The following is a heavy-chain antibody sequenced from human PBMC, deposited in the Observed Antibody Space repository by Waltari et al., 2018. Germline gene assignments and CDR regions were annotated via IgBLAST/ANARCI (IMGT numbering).Heavy chain of an antibody. J-gene: IGHJ6*02. V-gene: IGHV1-69*04. CDR2: IIPVLGLT. Sequence: QFHLVQSGAEVKKTGSSVKVSCQACGDTFDNFSLGWVRQAPGQGPEWIGRIIPVLGLTNYAQKFQGRVTLSADRSTNTGFLDLRSLRSADTALYFCARDIGDYPNYFGLDVWGQGTPVFVSS. CDR1: GDTFDNFS. D-gene: IGHD3-10*01. CDR3: ARDIGDYPNYFGLDV.